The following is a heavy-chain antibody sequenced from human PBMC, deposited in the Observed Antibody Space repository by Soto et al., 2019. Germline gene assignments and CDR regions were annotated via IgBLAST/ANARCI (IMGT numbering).Heavy chain of an antibody. V-gene: IGHV3-30-3*01. D-gene: IGHD2-15*01. CDR2: ISYDGSNK. J-gene: IGHJ6*02. CDR1: GFTFSSYA. CDR3: ARGGYIVVVVAATESEGMDV. Sequence: GGSLRLSCAASGFTFSSYAMHWVRQAPGKGLEWVAVISYDGSNKYYADSMKGRFTISRDNSKNTLYLQMNSLRAEDTAVYYCARGGYIVVVVAATESEGMDVWGQGTTVTVSS.